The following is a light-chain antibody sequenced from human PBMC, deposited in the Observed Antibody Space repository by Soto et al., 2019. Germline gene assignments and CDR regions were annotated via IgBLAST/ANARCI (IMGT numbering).Light chain of an antibody. CDR3: SSYTTSSSLGL. CDR2: DVT. V-gene: IGLV2-14*01. J-gene: IGLJ1*01. CDR1: SSDVGAYDY. Sequence: QSALTQPASVSGSPGQSITISCTGTSSDVGAYDYVSWYQQHPGKAPKLMIYDVTNRPSGVSNRFSGSKSGDTASLTISGLQAEDEADYYCSSYTTSSSLGLFGTGTKVT.